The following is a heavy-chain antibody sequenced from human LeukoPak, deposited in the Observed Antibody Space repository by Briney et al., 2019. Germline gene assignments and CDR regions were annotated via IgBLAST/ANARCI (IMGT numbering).Heavy chain of an antibody. J-gene: IGHJ4*02. V-gene: IGHV4-34*01. CDR1: GGSFSGYY. D-gene: IGHD6-19*01. CDR3: ARHPSAVAGKTFDC. Sequence: PSETLSLTCAVYGGSFSGYYWSWIRQTPGKGLEWIGEINHSGSTNYNPSLKSRATISVDASNNQFSLKLSSVTAADTAVYYCARHPSAVAGKTFDCWGQGTLVTVSS. CDR2: INHSGST.